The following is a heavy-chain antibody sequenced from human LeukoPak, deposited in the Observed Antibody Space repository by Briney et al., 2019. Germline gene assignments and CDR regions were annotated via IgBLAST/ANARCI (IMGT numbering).Heavy chain of an antibody. CDR2: ISYDGSNK. J-gene: IGHJ5*02. Sequence: GGSLRLSCAASGFTLSSYAMHWVRQDPGKGLEWVAVISYDGSNKYYADSVKGRFTISRDNSKNTLYLQMNSLRAEDTAVYYCARDLAYYYDSSGYHNWFDPWGQGTLVTVSS. CDR1: GFTLSSYA. D-gene: IGHD3-22*01. V-gene: IGHV3-30-3*01. CDR3: ARDLAYYYDSSGYHNWFDP.